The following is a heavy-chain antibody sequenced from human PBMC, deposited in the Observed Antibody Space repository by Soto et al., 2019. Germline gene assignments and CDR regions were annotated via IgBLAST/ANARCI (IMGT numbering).Heavy chain of an antibody. CDR2: IYWDVDK. CDR1: GFSLTTTHMG. Sequence: QITLKESGPPLVRPAQTLTLTCAFSGFSLTTTHMGVAWIRQPPGKALEWLALIYWDVDKRYSPSLKNRLAISKDTSRNRVVLTITNMNPEDTGTYFCAHAGDYDLLSFDHWGPGTLVTVSS. J-gene: IGHJ4*02. CDR3: AHAGDYDLLSFDH. V-gene: IGHV2-5*02. D-gene: IGHD4-17*01.